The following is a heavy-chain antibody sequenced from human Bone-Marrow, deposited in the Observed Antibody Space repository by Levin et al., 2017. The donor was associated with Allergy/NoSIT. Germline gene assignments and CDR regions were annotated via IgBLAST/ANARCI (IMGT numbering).Heavy chain of an antibody. J-gene: IGHJ4*02. V-gene: IGHV4-61*01. CDR3: ARLPLRNPYYFDY. Sequence: GSLRLSCTVSGGSVNSGSYYWSWIRQPPGKGLEYIGNIYYSGNTNYDPSLKSRVTISVDTSKSQFSLKVTSVTAADAAMYYCARLPLRNPYYFDYWGRGIQVTVSS. CDR2: IYYSGNT. D-gene: IGHD1-14*01. CDR1: GGSVNSGSYY.